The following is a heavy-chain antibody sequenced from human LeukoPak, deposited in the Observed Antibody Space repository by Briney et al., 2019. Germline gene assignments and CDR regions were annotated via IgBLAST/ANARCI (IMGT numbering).Heavy chain of an antibody. D-gene: IGHD3-10*01. Sequence: GGSLRLSCAASGFTFSSYEMNWVRQAPGKGLEWVSYISSSGSTIYYADSVKGRFTISRDNAKNSLYLQMNSLRAEDTAVYYCARWAWGVKILDVWGKGTTVTISS. CDR1: GFTFSSYE. CDR3: ARWAWGVKILDV. V-gene: IGHV3-48*03. J-gene: IGHJ6*04. CDR2: ISSSGSTI.